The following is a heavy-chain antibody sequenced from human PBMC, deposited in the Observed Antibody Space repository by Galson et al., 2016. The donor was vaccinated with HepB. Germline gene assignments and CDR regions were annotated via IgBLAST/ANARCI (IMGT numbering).Heavy chain of an antibody. J-gene: IGHJ4*02. V-gene: IGHV5-51*01. CDR3: ARHDYGDSPADY. Sequence: QSGAEVKEPGESLTISCEVSGYSFTIYWIGWVRQMPGKGLEWMGSIYPGDSDTKYGPSFQGLVTISAERSSNTAYLQWSSLKASDTAMYYCARHDYGDSPADYWGQGTPVTVSS. D-gene: IGHD4-17*01. CDR2: IYPGDSDT. CDR1: GYSFTIYW.